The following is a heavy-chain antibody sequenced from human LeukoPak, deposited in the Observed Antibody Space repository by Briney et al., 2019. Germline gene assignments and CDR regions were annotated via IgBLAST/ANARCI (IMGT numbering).Heavy chain of an antibody. CDR1: GFTFSSYA. Sequence: GGSLRLSCAASGFTFSSYAMSWVRQAPGKGLEWVSAISGSGGSTYYADSVKGRFTISRDNSKNTLYLQMNSLRAEDTAVYYCANTQDDVWSGYNWFDPWGQGTLVTVSS. V-gene: IGHV3-23*01. CDR2: ISGSGGST. CDR3: ANTQDDVWSGYNWFDP. D-gene: IGHD3-3*01. J-gene: IGHJ5*02.